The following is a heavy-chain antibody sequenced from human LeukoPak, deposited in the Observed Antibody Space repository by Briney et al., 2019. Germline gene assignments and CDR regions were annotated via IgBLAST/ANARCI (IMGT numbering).Heavy chain of an antibody. J-gene: IGHJ4*02. Sequence: ASVKVSCKTFNYKFVSHDIGWVCQAPGQGLEWVGWITTFNENPRYADNFRGRVTVTAETSSNTVYLELRSLRPDDTAVYYCARETSNLNFVLDLWGQGPPVIVSS. CDR3: ARETSNLNFVLDL. V-gene: IGHV1-18*01. CDR1: NYKFVSHD. CDR2: ITTFNENP. D-gene: IGHD1-20*01.